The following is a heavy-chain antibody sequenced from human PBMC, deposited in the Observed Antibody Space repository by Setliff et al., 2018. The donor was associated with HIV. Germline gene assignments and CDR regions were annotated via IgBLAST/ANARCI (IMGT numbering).Heavy chain of an antibody. CDR2: IIPIFGTA. CDR1: GGTFSSYA. CDR3: ARGKTWLRFLDY. D-gene: IGHD5-12*01. V-gene: IGHV1-69*05. J-gene: IGHJ4*02. Sequence: SVKVSCKASGGTFSSYAISWVRQAPGQGLEWMGGIIPIFGTANYAQKFQGRVTVTMDTSTSTAYMELRSLKSDDTAVYYCARGKTWLRFLDYWGQGTLVTVPQ.